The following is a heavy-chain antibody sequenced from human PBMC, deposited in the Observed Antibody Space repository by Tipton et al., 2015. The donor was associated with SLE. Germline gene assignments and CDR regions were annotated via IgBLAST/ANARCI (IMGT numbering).Heavy chain of an antibody. J-gene: IGHJ4*02. V-gene: IGHV3-30*02. CDR3: AKSRELSSGGYYFDY. CDR2: IRYDGSNK. Sequence: SLRLSCAASGFTFSSYGMHWVRQAPGKGLEWVAFIRYDGSNKYYADYVKGRFTISRDNSKNTLYLQMNSLRAEDTAVYYCAKSRELSSGGYYFDYWGQGTLVTVSS. D-gene: IGHD1-26*01. CDR1: GFTFSSYG.